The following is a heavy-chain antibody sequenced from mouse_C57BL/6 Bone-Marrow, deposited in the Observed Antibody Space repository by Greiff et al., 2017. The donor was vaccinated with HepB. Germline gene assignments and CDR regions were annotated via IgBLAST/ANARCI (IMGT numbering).Heavy chain of an antibody. J-gene: IGHJ3*01. CDR2: INPSSGST. Sequence: VQRVESGAELARPGASVKMSCKASGYNFTSYTMHWVKHRPGQGLEWIGYINPSSGSTNYNQRFKDKATLTADKSSSTAYKQLTSLTSKDSAVYYCARTSLYYDYDGGFAYWGRGTLVTVSA. V-gene: IGHV1-4*01. CDR1: GYNFTSYT. D-gene: IGHD2-4*01. CDR3: ARTSLYYDYDGGFAY.